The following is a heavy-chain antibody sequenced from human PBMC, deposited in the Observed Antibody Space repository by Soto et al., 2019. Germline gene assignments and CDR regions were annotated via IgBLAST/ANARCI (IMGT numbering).Heavy chain of an antibody. J-gene: IGHJ4*02. Sequence: GGSLRLSCAASGFTFSSYSMNWVRQAPGKGLEWVSYISSSSSTIYYADSVKGRFTISRDNAKNSLYLQMNSLRDEDTAVYYCARARYPPSSNWKPCYFDYWGQGTLVTVSS. D-gene: IGHD1-1*01. CDR1: GFTFSSYS. CDR2: ISSSSSTI. V-gene: IGHV3-48*02. CDR3: ARARYPPSSNWKPCYFDY.